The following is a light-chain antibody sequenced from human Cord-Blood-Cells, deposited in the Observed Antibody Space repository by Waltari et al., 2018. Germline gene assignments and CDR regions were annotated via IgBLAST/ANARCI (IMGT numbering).Light chain of an antibody. V-gene: IGLV1-40*01. CDR3: QSYDSSLSGSV. CDR2: GNS. CDR1: SSNTGAGYD. J-gene: IGLJ3*02. Sequence: QSVLTQPPSVSAAPGQRVTISCTGSSSNTGAGYDVHWYQQLPGTAPKLLIYGNSNRPSGVPDRFSGSKSGTSASLAITGLQAEDEADYYCQSYDSSLSGSVFGGGTKLTVL.